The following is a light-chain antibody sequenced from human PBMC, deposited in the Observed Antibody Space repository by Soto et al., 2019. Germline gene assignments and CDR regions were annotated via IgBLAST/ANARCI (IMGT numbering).Light chain of an antibody. CDR1: KIVSSSY. J-gene: IGKJ1*01. V-gene: IGKV3-20*01. CDR2: AAS. CDR3: QQDSSSPGT. Sequence: IAVTKSPGTLSLSPGERSTLSCRASKIVSSSYLAWYQQKPGQAPRLLIYAASSRDTGIPERFSGSGSGTDFTLTISRLEPEDFAVYYCQQDSSSPGTFGQGTKLDIK.